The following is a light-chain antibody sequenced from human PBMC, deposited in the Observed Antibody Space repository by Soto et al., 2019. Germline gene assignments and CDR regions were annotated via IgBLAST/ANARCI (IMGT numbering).Light chain of an antibody. CDR1: QSVSSY. Sequence: EIVLTQSPATLSLSPGERATLSCRASQSVSSYFAWYQQKPGQAPRLLIYDASNRATGIPARFSGSGSGTDFTLTISRLEPEDFAVYYCQQRGNLTLTFGQGTKVEIK. J-gene: IGKJ1*01. V-gene: IGKV3-11*01. CDR3: QQRGNLTLT. CDR2: DAS.